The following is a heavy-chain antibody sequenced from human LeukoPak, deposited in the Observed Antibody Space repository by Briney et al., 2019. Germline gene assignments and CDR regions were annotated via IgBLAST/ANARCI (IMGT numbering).Heavy chain of an antibody. J-gene: IGHJ4*02. CDR1: GGSISSYY. CDR3: ARYYDSSGYSFDY. CDR2: IYYSGST. V-gene: IGHV4-59*01. D-gene: IGHD3-22*01. Sequence: SETLSLTCTVSGGSISSYYWSWIRQPPGKGLEWIGYIYYSGSTNYNPSLKSRVTISVDTSKNQFSLKLSSVTAADTAVYYCARYYDSSGYSFDYWGQGTLVTVSS.